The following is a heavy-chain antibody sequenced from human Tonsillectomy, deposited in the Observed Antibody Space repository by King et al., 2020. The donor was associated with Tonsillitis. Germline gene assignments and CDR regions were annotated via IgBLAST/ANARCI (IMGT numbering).Heavy chain of an antibody. CDR3: ARSPAGAYFDS. D-gene: IGHD1-26*01. V-gene: IGHV4-34*01. CDR1: GGSVSGYY. J-gene: IGHJ4*02. CDR2: INHIGNT. Sequence: VQLQQWGAGLLKPSETLSLTCAVYGGSVSGYYWSWIRQPPGKGLEWIGEINHIGNTNYNPPLKSRVTISGDTSKNPFSLKLSSVTAADTAVYYCARSPAGAYFDSWGQGTLVTVSS.